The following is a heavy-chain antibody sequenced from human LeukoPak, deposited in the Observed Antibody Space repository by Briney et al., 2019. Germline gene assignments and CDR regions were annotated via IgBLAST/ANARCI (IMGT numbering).Heavy chain of an antibody. CDR2: IYHSGST. D-gene: IGHD3-3*02. CDR1: GYSISSGYY. V-gene: IGHV4-38-2*02. J-gene: IGHJ6*02. Sequence: SETLSLTCTVSGYSISSGYYWGWIRQPPGKGLEWIGTIYHSGSTYYNPSLKSRVTISVDTSKNQFSLKLSSVTAADTAVYYCASVLGVDVWGQGTTVTVSS. CDR3: ASVLGVDV.